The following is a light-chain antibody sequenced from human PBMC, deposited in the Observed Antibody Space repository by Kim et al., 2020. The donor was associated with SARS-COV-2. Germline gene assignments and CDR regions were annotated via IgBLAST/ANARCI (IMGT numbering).Light chain of an antibody. CDR3: AAWDDSLGGGG. Sequence: QSVLAQPPSASGTPGQRVTISCSGSSSSIGSNTVNWYQQLPGTAPKVLIYSNNQRPSGVPDRFSGSKSGTSASLAISGLQSEDEADYYCAAWDDSLGGGGLGGGTKLTAL. CDR1: SSSIGSNT. CDR2: SNN. V-gene: IGLV1-44*01. J-gene: IGLJ3*02.